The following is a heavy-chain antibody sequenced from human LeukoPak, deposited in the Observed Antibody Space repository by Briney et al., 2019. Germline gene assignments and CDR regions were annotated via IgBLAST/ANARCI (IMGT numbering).Heavy chain of an antibody. CDR1: GGSFSDYY. J-gene: IGHJ6*04. CDR2: INHSGST. CDR3: ARVPSSGCSNTSCYAGYYYYGMDV. D-gene: IGHD2-2*01. Sequence: SETLSLTCAVYGGSFSDYYWSWIRQPPGKGLEWIGEINHSGSTNYNPSLKSRVTISVDTSKNQFSLKLSSVTAADTAVYYCARVPSSGCSNTSCYAGYYYYGMDVWGKGTTVTVSS. V-gene: IGHV4-34*01.